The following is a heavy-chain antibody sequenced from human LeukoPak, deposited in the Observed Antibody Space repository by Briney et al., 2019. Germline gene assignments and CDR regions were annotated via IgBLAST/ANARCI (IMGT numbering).Heavy chain of an antibody. CDR2: INHSGST. CDR1: GGSFSGYY. CDR3: ASSPARYCSGGSCYSGWFDP. J-gene: IGHJ5*02. D-gene: IGHD2-15*01. V-gene: IGHV4-34*01. Sequence: SETLSLTCAVYGGSFSGYYWTWIRQSPGKGLEWIGEINHSGSTKYNPSLKSRVTISVDTSKNHFSLKLSFMTAADTAVYYCASSPARYCSGGSCYSGWFDPWGQGTLVTVSS.